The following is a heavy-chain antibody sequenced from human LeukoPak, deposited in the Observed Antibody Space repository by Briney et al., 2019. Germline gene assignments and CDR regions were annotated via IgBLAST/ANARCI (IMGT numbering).Heavy chain of an antibody. J-gene: IGHJ6*03. CDR2: INHSGST. V-gene: IGHV4-34*01. D-gene: IGHD5-18*01. Sequence: SETLSLTCAVYGGSFSGYYWSWIRQPPGKGLEWIGEINHSGSTNYNPSLKSRVTISVDTSKNQFSLKLSSVTAADTAVYYCATLRDSYGKFYYYYYMDVWGKGTTVTASS. CDR1: GGSFSGYY. CDR3: ATLRDSYGKFYYYYYMDV.